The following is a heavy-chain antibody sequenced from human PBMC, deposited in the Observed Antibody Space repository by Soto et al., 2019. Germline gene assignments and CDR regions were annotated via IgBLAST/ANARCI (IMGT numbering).Heavy chain of an antibody. D-gene: IGHD6-19*01. Sequence: TLSLTCTVSGGSITSFYWSWIRQTPGKGLEWIGHISYAGSTNYNPSLKSRVTIAVDTSKNQFSLNLTSVTAADTAVYYCAREGNGWYYSDYWGQGALVTVSS. V-gene: IGHV4-59*01. CDR1: GGSITSFY. CDR3: AREGNGWYYSDY. J-gene: IGHJ4*02. CDR2: ISYAGST.